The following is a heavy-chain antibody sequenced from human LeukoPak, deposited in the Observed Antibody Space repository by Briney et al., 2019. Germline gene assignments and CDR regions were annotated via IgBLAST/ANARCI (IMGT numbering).Heavy chain of an antibody. J-gene: IGHJ4*02. V-gene: IGHV4-34*01. CDR1: GGSFSGYY. CDR2: INHSGST. D-gene: IGHD5-18*01. Sequence: PSETLSLTCAVYGGSFSGYYWSWIRQPPGKGLEWIGEINHSGSTNYNPSLKSRVTISVDTSKNQFSLKLSSVTAADTAVYYCASAPRGYSYGYGTNWGQGTLVTVSS. CDR3: ASAPRGYSYGYGTN.